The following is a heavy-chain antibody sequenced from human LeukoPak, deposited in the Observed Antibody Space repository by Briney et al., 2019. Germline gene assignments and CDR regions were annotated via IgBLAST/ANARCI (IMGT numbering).Heavy chain of an antibody. V-gene: IGHV3-15*01. CDR3: TTPMGTRDDWFDP. Sequence: KSGGSLRLSCAASGFTFSNAWMSWVRQAPGKGLEWVGRIKSKTDGGTTDYAAPVKGRFTISRDDSKNTLYLQMNSLKTEDTAVYYCTTPMGTRDDWFDPWGQGTLVTVSS. J-gene: IGHJ5*02. CDR1: GFTFSNAW. D-gene: IGHD1-14*01. CDR2: IKSKTDGGTT.